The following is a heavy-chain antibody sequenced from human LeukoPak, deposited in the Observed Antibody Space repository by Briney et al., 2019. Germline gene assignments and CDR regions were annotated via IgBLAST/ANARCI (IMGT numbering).Heavy chain of an antibody. D-gene: IGHD2-2*01. V-gene: IGHV1-2*04. CDR1: GYTFTGYY. J-gene: IGHJ4*02. CDR3: ARGEYCSSTSCYDY. CDR2: INPNSGGT. Sequence: GASVEVSCKASGYTFTGYYMHWVRQAPGQGLEWMGWINPNSGGTNYAQKFQGWVTMTRDASISTAYMELSRLRSDDTAVYYCARGEYCSSTSCYDYWGQGTLVTVSS.